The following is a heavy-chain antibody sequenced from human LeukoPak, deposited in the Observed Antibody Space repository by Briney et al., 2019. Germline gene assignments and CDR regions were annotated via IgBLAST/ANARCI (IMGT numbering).Heavy chain of an antibody. CDR1: DGPFRGYY. Sequence: SETLSLTCAVYDGPFRGYYWNWIRQPPGKGLEWIGEINHSGSTNYNPSLKSRVTISIDTSENQFSLKLNSVTAADRAVYYCARGPGSGSHFAWFDSWGQGIQVTVSS. D-gene: IGHD3-10*01. J-gene: IGHJ5*01. V-gene: IGHV4-34*01. CDR2: INHSGST. CDR3: ARGPGSGSHFAWFDS.